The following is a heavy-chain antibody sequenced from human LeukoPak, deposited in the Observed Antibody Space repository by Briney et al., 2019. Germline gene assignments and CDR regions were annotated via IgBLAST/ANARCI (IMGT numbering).Heavy chain of an antibody. D-gene: IGHD3-9*01. Sequence: SETLSLTCTVSGGSISSYYWSWIRQPAGKGLEWIGRIYTSGSTNYNPSLKSRVTISVDTSKNQFSLKLSSVTAADTAVYYCARMYYDILTGYPMYYFDYWGQGTLVTVSS. CDR2: IYTSGST. CDR3: ARMYYDILTGYPMYYFDY. V-gene: IGHV4-4*07. CDR1: GGSISSYY. J-gene: IGHJ4*02.